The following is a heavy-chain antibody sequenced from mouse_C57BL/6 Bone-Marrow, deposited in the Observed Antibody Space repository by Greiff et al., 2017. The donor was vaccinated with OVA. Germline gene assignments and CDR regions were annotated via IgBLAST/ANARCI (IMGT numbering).Heavy chain of an antibody. CDR2: INPSNGGT. V-gene: IGHV1-53*01. D-gene: IGHD1-1*01. CDR1: GYTYTSYW. Sequence: QSCKASGYTYTSYWMHWVKQRPGQGLEWIGNINPSNGGTNYNEKFKSKATLTVDKSSSTAYMQLSSLTSEDSAVYYCATPVYYYGSSSFDYWGQGTTLTVSS. CDR3: ATPVYYYGSSSFDY. J-gene: IGHJ2*01.